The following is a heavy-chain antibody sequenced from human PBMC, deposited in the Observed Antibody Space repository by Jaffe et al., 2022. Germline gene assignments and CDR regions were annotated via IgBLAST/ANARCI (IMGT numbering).Heavy chain of an antibody. CDR3: AKVPVAVVQLERSWYFDV. CDR1: GFTFSNYA. CDR2: IGGSGTDT. J-gene: IGHJ2*01. Sequence: EVQLLESGGGLVQPGGSLRVSCAASGFTFSNYAMSWVRQAPGKGLEWVSVIGGSGTDTYYADSVKGRFTISRDNSKNTLYLQMNSLRGEDTALYYCAKVPVAVVQLERSWYFDVWGRGTLVTVSS. V-gene: IGHV3-23*01. D-gene: IGHD1-1*01.